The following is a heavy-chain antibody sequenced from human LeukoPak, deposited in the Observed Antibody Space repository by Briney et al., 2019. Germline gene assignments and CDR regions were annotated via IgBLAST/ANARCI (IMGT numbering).Heavy chain of an antibody. V-gene: IGHV4-34*01. J-gene: IGHJ6*03. CDR1: GGSFSGYY. D-gene: IGHD3-3*01. CDR3: ARGSDYDFWSGYYEDYYYMDV. CDR2: INHSGST. Sequence: SSETLSLTCAVYGGSFSGYYWSWIRQPPGRGLEWIGEINHSGSTNYNPSLKSRVTISVDTSKNQFSLKLSSVTAADTAVYYCARGSDYDFWSGYYEDYYYMDVWGTGTTVTVSS.